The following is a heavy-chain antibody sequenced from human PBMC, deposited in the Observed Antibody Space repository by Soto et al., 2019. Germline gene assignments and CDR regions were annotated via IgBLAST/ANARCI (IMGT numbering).Heavy chain of an antibody. CDR1: GGTFISYA. J-gene: IGHJ1*01. CDR2: IIPIFGEA. D-gene: IGHD6-13*01. Sequence: QVQLVQSGAEVKKPGSSVKVSCKAPGGTFISYAISWVRQAPGQGLEWMGGIIPIFGEANYAQKFQGRVTMTTDTSTTTAYMDLRSLRSDDTAVYYCGRERDGTSWSSAEYLQHWGQGTLVTVSS. CDR3: GRERDGTSWSSAEYLQH. V-gene: IGHV1-69*06.